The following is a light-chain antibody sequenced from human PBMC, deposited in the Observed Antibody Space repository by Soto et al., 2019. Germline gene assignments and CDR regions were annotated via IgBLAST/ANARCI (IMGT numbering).Light chain of an antibody. CDR1: SSDVGGYNY. J-gene: IGLJ1*01. V-gene: IGLV2-8*01. CDR3: TSYAGGNNV. CDR2: EVN. Sequence: QSALTQPPSASGSPGQSVTISCTGTSSDVGGYNYVSWYQQYPGKVPKLMVYEVNKRPSGVSDRFSGSKSGNTASLTVSGLQDEDDADYYCTSYAGGNNVFGTGTKVTVL.